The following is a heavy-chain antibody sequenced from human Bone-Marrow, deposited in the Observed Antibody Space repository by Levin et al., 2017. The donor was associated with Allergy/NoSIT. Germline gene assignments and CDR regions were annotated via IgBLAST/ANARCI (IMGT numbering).Heavy chain of an antibody. V-gene: IGHV3-23*01. J-gene: IGHJ6*04. D-gene: IGHD6-19*01. CDR1: GFTFSRYG. CDR3: AKDRGWYGDAFDI. CDR2: LSGSGGNT. Sequence: SCAASGFTFSRYGMSWVRQAPGRGLEWVSALSGSGGNTYYADSVKGRFTISRDNSKNTLFLQMNSLRVEDTAVYYCAKDRGWYGDAFDIWGKGTTVTVSS.